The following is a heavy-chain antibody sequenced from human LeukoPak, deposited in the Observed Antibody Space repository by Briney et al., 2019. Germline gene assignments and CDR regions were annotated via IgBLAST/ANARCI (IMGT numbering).Heavy chain of an antibody. V-gene: IGHV3-13*01. CDR3: ARSGYGDYDAFDI. CDR2: IGTAGDT. Sequence: GGSLRPSCAASVFTFSSYYMHWVRQATGKGREWVSAIGTAGDTYYPGSVKGRFTISRENAKNSLYLQMNSLRAEDTAVYYCARSGYGDYDAFDIWGQGTMVTVSS. D-gene: IGHD4-17*01. J-gene: IGHJ3*02. CDR1: VFTFSSYY.